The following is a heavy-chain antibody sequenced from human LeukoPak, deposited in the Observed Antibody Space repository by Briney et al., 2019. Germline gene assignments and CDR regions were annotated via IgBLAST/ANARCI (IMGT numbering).Heavy chain of an antibody. CDR1: GDSTSNFY. CDR2: IHYSGSS. D-gene: IGHD2-8*01. CDR3: ALAPNSNWFDF. V-gene: IGHV4-59*03. Sequence: SETLSLTCTVSGDSTSNFYWNWIRQSPGKGLEWIGNIHYSGSSVYNPSLKSRGTISIDTSRRQFFLKLNSVTAADTAVYFCALAPNSNWFDFWGPGPLVTVSS. J-gene: IGHJ5*01.